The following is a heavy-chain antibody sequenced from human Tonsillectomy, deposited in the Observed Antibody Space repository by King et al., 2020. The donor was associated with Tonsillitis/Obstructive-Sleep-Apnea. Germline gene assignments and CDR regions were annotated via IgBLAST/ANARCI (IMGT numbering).Heavy chain of an antibody. V-gene: IGHV5-51*01. D-gene: IGHD3-10*01. Sequence: LVQSGAEVKKPGESLKISCKGSGYSFTNYWIGWVRQKPGKGLEWMGIIHPGDSDTRYRPPFQGQASADKSISTAYLQCSSLKASDTAIYYCARCFYYGSVSYDMAASDIWGQGTMVSVPS. CDR3: ARCFYYGSVSYDMAASDI. J-gene: IGHJ3*02. CDR1: GYSFTNYW. CDR2: IHPGDSDT.